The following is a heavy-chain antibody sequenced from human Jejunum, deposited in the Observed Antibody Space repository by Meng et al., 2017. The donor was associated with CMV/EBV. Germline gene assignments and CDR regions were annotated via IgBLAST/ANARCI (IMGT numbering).Heavy chain of an antibody. V-gene: IGHV4-4*07. CDR2: VSPSGST. J-gene: IGHJ1*01. CDR3: AREWIWSGPMED. Sequence: VPLKGPGPGLVKPSEPLSLPCTVSGGSINTYFWSWMRQPAGKGLEWIGRVSPSGSTEYNPSLESRVTLSVDTSENQLSLKVNSVTAADTAVYFCAREWIWSGPMEDWGQGTLVTVSS. CDR1: GGSINTYF. D-gene: IGHD3-3*01.